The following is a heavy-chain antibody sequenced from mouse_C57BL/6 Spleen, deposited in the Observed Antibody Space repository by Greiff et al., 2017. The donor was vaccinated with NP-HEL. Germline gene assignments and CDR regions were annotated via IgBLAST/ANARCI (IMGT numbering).Heavy chain of an antibody. CDR1: GYAFTNYL. J-gene: IGHJ4*01. Sequence: QVQLQQSGAELVRPGTSVKVSCKASGYAFTNYLIEWVKQRPGQGLEWIGVINPGSGGTNYNEKFKGKATLTADKSSSTAYMQLSSLTSEDSAVYFCARETGFRGLREDYAMDYWGQGTSVTVSS. CDR2: INPGSGGT. CDR3: ARETGFRGLREDYAMDY. D-gene: IGHD2-2*01. V-gene: IGHV1-54*01.